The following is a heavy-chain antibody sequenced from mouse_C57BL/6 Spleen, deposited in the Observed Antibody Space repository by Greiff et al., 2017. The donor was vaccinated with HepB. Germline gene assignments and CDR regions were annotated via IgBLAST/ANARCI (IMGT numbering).Heavy chain of an antibody. Sequence: QVQLQQSGPELVKPGASVKISCKASGYAFSSSWMNWVKQRPGKGLEWIGRIYPGDGDTNYNGKFKGKATLTADKSSSTAYMQLSSLTSEDSAVYFCANGDFDYWGQGTTLTVSS. V-gene: IGHV1-82*01. CDR1: GYAFSSSW. J-gene: IGHJ2*01. CDR2: IYPGDGDT. CDR3: ANGDFDY.